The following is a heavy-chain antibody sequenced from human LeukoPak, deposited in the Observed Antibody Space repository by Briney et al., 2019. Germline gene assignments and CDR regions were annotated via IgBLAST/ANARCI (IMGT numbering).Heavy chain of an antibody. CDR2: IYYSGST. CDR3: ARDDYSNEYNWFDP. Sequence: PSETLSLTCTVSGGSISSGGYYWSWIRQHPGKGLEWIGYIYYSGSTYYNPSLKSRVTISVDTSKNQFSLKLSSVTAADTAVYYCARDDYSNEYNWFDPWGQETLVTVSS. D-gene: IGHD4-11*01. CDR1: GGSISSGGYY. V-gene: IGHV4-31*03. J-gene: IGHJ5*02.